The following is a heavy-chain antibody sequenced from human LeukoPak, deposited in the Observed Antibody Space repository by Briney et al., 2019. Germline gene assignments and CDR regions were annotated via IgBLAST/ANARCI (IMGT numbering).Heavy chain of an antibody. J-gene: IGHJ4*02. D-gene: IGHD2-15*01. V-gene: IGHV7-4-1*02. Sequence: ASVKVSCKASGYTFTSYAMNWVRQAPGQGLEWMGWININTGNPTYAQGFTGRFVFSLDTSVSTAYLQISSLKAEDTAVYYCARMDLGYCSGGSCFAFDYWGQGTLVTVSS. CDR3: ARMDLGYCSGGSCFAFDY. CDR1: GYTFTSYA. CDR2: ININTGNP.